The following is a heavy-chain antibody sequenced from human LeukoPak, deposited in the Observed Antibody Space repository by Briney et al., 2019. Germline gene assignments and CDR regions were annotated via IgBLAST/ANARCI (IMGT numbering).Heavy chain of an antibody. CDR2: IKSKSDGGTT. CDR1: GFTFSNAW. J-gene: IGHJ4*02. CDR3: TRGGRLRYYFDY. D-gene: IGHD3-16*01. Sequence: GGSLRLSCAASGFTFSNAWMTWVRQAPGKGLEWVGRIKSKSDGGTTDYAAPVKGRFTISRDDSKNTLYLQMNSLKIEDTAVYYCTRGGRLRYYFDYWGQGTLVTVSS. V-gene: IGHV3-15*01.